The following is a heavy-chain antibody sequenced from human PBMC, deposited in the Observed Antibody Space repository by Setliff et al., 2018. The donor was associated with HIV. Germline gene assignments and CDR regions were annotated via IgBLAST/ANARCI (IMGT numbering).Heavy chain of an antibody. V-gene: IGHV3-64D*09. CDR3: AKVFFFGVDAFDI. Sequence: GGSLRLSCSASGFSFSNYAMHWVRQAPGKGLEYVSAISGNGGNTYYTDSVKGRFTISRDNAKNTLYLQMSSLRSEDTAVYYCAKVFFFGVDAFDIWGQGTMVTVSS. CDR1: GFSFSNYA. J-gene: IGHJ3*02. D-gene: IGHD3-10*01. CDR2: ISGNGGNT.